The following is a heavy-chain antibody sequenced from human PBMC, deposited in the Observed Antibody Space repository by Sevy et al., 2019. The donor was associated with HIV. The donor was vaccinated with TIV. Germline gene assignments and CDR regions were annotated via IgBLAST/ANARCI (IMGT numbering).Heavy chain of an antibody. CDR3: ATTREYYEDNSGYLEY. CDR2: FDPEDGER. J-gene: IGHJ4*02. D-gene: IGHD3-16*01. Sequence: ASVKVSCKVSGKNLNDLPMHWVRQAPGKGLEWMGRFDPEDGERIYAQKFQGRVTMTEDTSRDTAYMELNSLRSEDTAMYYCATTREYYEDNSGYLEYWGQGILVTVSS. V-gene: IGHV1-24*01. CDR1: GKNLNDLP.